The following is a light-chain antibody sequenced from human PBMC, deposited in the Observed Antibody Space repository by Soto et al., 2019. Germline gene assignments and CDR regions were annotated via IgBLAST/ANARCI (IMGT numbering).Light chain of an antibody. J-gene: IGLJ2*01. CDR3: SSYTSSSTLVV. Sequence: QPVLTQPASVSGSPGQSITISCTGTSSDVGGYNYVSWYQQHPGKAPKLMIYDVNNRPSGVSNRFSGSKSGNTASLTVSGLQGEDEADYYCSSYTSSSTLVVFGGGTKVTVL. V-gene: IGLV2-14*01. CDR1: SSDVGGYNY. CDR2: DVN.